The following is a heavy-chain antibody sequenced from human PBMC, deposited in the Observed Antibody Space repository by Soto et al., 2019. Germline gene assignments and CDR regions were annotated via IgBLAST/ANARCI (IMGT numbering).Heavy chain of an antibody. CDR2: ISYDGSNK. J-gene: IGHJ4*02. V-gene: IGHV3-30-3*02. CDR3: AKSVAILAYCGGDCYELIDY. D-gene: IGHD2-21*02. CDR1: GFTFSSYA. Sequence: GGSLRLSCAASGFTFSSYAMHWVRQAPGKGLEWVAVISYDGSNKYYADSVKGRFTISRDNPKNSLYLQMNSLRAEDTAVYYCAKSVAILAYCGGDCYELIDYWGQGTLVTVSS.